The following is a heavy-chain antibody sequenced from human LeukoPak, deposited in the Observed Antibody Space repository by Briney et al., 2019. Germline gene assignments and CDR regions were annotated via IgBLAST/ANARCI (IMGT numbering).Heavy chain of an antibody. D-gene: IGHD3-10*01. CDR3: ARGDYYGSGKVVAA. Sequence: ASVRVSCKGSGFTFTDYYINWVRQAPGQGLGWMGWINPNSGDTNYAQRFQDRVTMTSDTSITTAYIDLNLLRSDDTAVYYCARGDYYGSGKVVAAWGQGTPVTVSS. CDR1: GFTFTDYY. V-gene: IGHV1-2*02. J-gene: IGHJ5*02. CDR2: INPNSGDT.